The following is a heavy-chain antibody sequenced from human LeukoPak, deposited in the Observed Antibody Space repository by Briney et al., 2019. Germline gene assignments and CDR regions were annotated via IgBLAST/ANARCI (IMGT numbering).Heavy chain of an antibody. CDR3: ARDDYGAPEDY. J-gene: IGHJ4*02. V-gene: IGHV3-48*01. Sequence: GGSLRLSCAASGFTFSSYSMNWVRQAPGKGLEWVSYISSSSSTIYYADSVKGRFTISRDNAKNSLYLQMNSLRAEDTAVYYCARDDYGAPEDYWGKGTLVTVSS. CDR2: ISSSSSTI. CDR1: GFTFSSYS. D-gene: IGHD4-17*01.